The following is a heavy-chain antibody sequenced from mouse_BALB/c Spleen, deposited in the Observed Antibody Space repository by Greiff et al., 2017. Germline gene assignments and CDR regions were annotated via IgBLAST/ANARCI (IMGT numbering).Heavy chain of an antibody. Sequence: EVKLVESGGGLVKPGGSLKLSCAASGFAFSSYDMSWVRQTPEKRLEWVAYISSGGGSTYYPDTVKGRFTISRDNAKNTLYLQMSSLKSEDTAMYYCARHRRWLLFDYWGQGTTLTVSS. V-gene: IGHV5-12-1*01. CDR3: ARHRRWLLFDY. CDR2: ISSGGGST. CDR1: GFAFSSYD. J-gene: IGHJ2*01. D-gene: IGHD2-3*01.